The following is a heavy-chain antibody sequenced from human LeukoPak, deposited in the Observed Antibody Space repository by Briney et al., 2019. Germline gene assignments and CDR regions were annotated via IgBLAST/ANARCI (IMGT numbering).Heavy chain of an antibody. V-gene: IGHV4-31*03. J-gene: IGHJ6*02. D-gene: IGHD6-19*01. CDR2: IYYSGST. CDR1: GGSISSGGYY. Sequence: SETLSLTCTVSGGSISSGGYYWSWIRQHPGKGLEWIGYIYYSGSTYYNPSLKSRVTISVDTSKNQFSLELSSVTAADTAVYYCARVAVAGPYYYYGMDVWGQGTTVTVSS. CDR3: ARVAVAGPYYYYGMDV.